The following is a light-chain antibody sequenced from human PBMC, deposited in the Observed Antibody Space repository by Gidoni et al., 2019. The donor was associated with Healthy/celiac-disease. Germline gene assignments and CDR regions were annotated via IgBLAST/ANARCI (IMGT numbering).Light chain of an antibody. Sequence: NFMLTQPHSVSESPGKTVTISCTGSSGSIASNYVQWYQQRPGSAPTTVLYEDNQRPSGVPDRFSGSIDSSSNSASLTISGLKTEDEADYYCQSYDSSIVVFGGGTKLTVL. CDR1: SGSIASNY. J-gene: IGLJ2*01. CDR2: EDN. V-gene: IGLV6-57*02. CDR3: QSYDSSIVV.